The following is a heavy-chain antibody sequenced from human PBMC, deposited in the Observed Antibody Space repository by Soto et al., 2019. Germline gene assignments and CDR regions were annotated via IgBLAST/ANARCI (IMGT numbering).Heavy chain of an antibody. Sequence: QVQLVQSGAEVKKPGASVMVSCKASGYTFNNYYMHWVRQAPGQGLEWLGIITPGGGSTTYAQKFQGRVTMTSDTSTTTVYMQLSSLRFEDTAVYYCARRGGADYHYGMDVWGQGTTVTVSS. V-gene: IGHV1-46*02. CDR3: ARRGGADYHYGMDV. D-gene: IGHD3-10*01. J-gene: IGHJ6*02. CDR1: GYTFNNYY. CDR2: ITPGGGST.